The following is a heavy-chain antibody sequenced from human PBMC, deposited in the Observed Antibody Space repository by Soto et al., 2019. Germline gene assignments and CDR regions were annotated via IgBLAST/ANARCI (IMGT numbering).Heavy chain of an antibody. CDR2: ISYDGSNK. V-gene: IGHV3-30*18. Sequence: GGSLRLSCAASGFTFSSYGMHWVRQAPGKGLEWVAVISYDGSNKYYADSVKGRFTISRDNSKNTLYLQMNSLRAEDTAVYYCAKGPDSGYDYDDAFDIWGQGTMVTVSS. CDR1: GFTFSSYG. J-gene: IGHJ3*02. D-gene: IGHD5-12*01. CDR3: AKGPDSGYDYDDAFDI.